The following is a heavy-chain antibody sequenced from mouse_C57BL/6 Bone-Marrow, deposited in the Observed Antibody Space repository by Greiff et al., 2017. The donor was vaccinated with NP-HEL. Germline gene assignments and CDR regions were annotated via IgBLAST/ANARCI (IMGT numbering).Heavy chain of an antibody. V-gene: IGHV1-69*01. Sequence: HLPPPFSSLFLPFASFPLSFTSSFFTFPSYFLPLVPPRPVPCLSFLCELDPSDIYTNSHQPFKGNSTLTVDKSSSTAYMQLSSLTSEDSAVYYCARPSDYYGSSPFAYWGQGTLVTVSA. CDR1: FFTFPSYF. J-gene: IGHJ3*01. CDR3: ARPSDYYGSSPFAY. D-gene: IGHD1-1*01. CDR2: LDPSDIYT.